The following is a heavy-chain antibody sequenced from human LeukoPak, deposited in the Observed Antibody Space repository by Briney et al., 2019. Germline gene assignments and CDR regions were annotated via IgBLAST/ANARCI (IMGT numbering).Heavy chain of an antibody. CDR2: IYSGDTT. CDR3: ARELTTGGHY. J-gene: IGHJ4*02. V-gene: IGHV3-66*01. D-gene: IGHD4-11*01. Sequence: GGSLRLSCAASGFTVSTNYMSWVRQSPGKGLEWVSVIYSGDTTYYADSVKGRFTISRDNSKNTLYLQMNSLRAEDTAVYYCARELTTGGHYRGQGTLVTVSS. CDR1: GFTVSTNY.